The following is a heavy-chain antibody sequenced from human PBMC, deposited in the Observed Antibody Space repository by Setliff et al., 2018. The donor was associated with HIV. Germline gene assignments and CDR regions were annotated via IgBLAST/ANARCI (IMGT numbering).Heavy chain of an antibody. CDR3: ARHSDIAPRRTYFDY. D-gene: IGHD6-6*01. CDR1: GGSMSPYY. Sequence: PSETLSLTCSVSGGSMSPYYWSWIRQPAGKGLEWIGRIYTSGGVTYNPSLESRVTISVDTSKNQFSLKLTSVAAADTAVYYCARHSDIAPRRTYFDYWGQGTLVTVSS. V-gene: IGHV4-4*07. J-gene: IGHJ4*02. CDR2: IYTSGGV.